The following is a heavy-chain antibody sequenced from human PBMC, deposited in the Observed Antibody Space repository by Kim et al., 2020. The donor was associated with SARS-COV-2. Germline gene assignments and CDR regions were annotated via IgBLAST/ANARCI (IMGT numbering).Heavy chain of an antibody. D-gene: IGHD4-17*01. CDR1: GGSISSYY. Sequence: SETLSLTCTVSGGSISSYYWSWIRQPPGKGLEWIGYIYYSGSTNYNPSLKSRVTISVDTSKNQFSLKLSSVTAADTAVYYCARDRVNLTVTKDYYYYGMDVWGQGTTVTVSS. CDR2: IYYSGST. V-gene: IGHV4-59*13. CDR3: ARDRVNLTVTKDYYYYGMDV. J-gene: IGHJ6*01.